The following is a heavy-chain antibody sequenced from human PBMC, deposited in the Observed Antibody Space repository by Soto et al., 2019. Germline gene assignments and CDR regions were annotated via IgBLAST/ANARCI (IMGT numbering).Heavy chain of an antibody. CDR2: IYPGDSDT. CDR1: GYSFTSYW. CDR3: ARLMSGSYPYYYAMDV. V-gene: IGHV5-51*01. J-gene: IGHJ6*02. Sequence: GESLKISCKGSGYSFTSYWIGWVRQMPGKGLEWMGIIYPGDSDTRYSPSFQGQVTISADKSISTAYLQWSSLKASDTAMYYCARLMSGSYPYYYAMDVWGQGTTVTVSS. D-gene: IGHD1-26*01.